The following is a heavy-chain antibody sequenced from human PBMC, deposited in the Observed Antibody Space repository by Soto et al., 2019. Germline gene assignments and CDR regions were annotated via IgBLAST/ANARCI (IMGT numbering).Heavy chain of an antibody. V-gene: IGHV4-61*03. Sequence: SETLSLTCTVSGGSVSSGSYYWSWIRQPPGKGLEWIGYIYYSGSTNYNPSLGTPVTISIDKSKNHFSLQLTSVTAADTAMYYCARVMGVASGGPLDFWGQGTLVTVSS. CDR1: GGSVSSGSYY. CDR2: IYYSGST. D-gene: IGHD2-15*01. CDR3: ARVMGVASGGPLDF. J-gene: IGHJ4*02.